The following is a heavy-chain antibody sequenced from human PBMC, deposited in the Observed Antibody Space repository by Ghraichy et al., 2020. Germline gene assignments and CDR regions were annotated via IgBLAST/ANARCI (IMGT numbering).Heavy chain of an antibody. Sequence: GESLNISCAASGFAFSSYWMHWVRQAPGKGLVWVSRISSDMFGSDDSRTIYADSVKGRFIISRDNAKNTLYLQMTDLRAEDTAVYYCSRGLLNSGYYPEYWGQGTLVTVSS. CDR1: GFAFSSYW. D-gene: IGHD3-22*01. V-gene: IGHV3-74*01. CDR2: ISSDMFGSDDSRT. J-gene: IGHJ4*02. CDR3: SRGLLNSGYYPEY.